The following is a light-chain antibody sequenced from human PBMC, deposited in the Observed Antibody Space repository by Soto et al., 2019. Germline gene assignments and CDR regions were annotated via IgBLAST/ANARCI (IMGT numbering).Light chain of an antibody. Sequence: QSALTQPASVSGSPGQSITISCTGTTSDVGGYNHVSWYQQHPGKAPKLMIYEVSNRPSGVSNRFSGAKSGNTASLTISGLQAEDEADYYCNSYTSSSPVWLFGGGTKVTVL. V-gene: IGLV2-14*01. CDR2: EVS. CDR3: NSYTSSSPVWL. CDR1: TSDVGGYNH. J-gene: IGLJ3*02.